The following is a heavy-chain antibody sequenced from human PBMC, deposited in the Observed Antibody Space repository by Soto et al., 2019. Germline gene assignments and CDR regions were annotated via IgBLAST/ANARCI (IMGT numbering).Heavy chain of an antibody. CDR2: ITAHNGNP. D-gene: IGHD1-1*01. CDR1: GYIFTTYG. V-gene: IGHV1-18*01. Sequence: QVHLVQSGAEVKKPGASVKVSCKGSGYIFTTYGITWVRQAPGQGLEWMGWITAHNGNPNYAQKLQGRVTVTRDTSTSTAYMELRILRSDGTAVYYCARGRYGDYWGKGALVTVSS. J-gene: IGHJ4*02. CDR3: ARGRYGDY.